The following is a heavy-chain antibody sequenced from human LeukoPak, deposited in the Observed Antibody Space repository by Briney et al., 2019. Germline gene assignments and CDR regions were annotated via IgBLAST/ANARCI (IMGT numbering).Heavy chain of an antibody. V-gene: IGHV3-74*01. Sequence: GGSLRLSCAASGFTFSSYWMHWVRQAPGKGLVWVSRIDSDGSSTSYADSVKGRFTISRDNAKNTLYLQTNSLRAEDTAVYYCARAPRYCTNGVCYFYYGMDVWGQGTTVTVSS. J-gene: IGHJ6*02. CDR3: ARAPRYCTNGVCYFYYGMDV. CDR2: IDSDGSST. D-gene: IGHD2-8*01. CDR1: GFTFSSYW.